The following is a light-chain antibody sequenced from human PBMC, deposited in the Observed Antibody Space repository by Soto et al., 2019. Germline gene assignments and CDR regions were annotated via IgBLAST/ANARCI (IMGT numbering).Light chain of an antibody. CDR3: GSYTSSAYV. CDR1: SSDVGGYDY. V-gene: IGLV2-14*01. CDR2: EVS. Sequence: QSVVTQPASVSGSPGQSITISCTGTSSDVGGYDYVSWYQQYPGKAPRLIIYEVSSRPSGVSNRFSGSKSGNTASLTISGLRAEDEGDYFCGSYTSSAYVFGTGTKLTVL. J-gene: IGLJ1*01.